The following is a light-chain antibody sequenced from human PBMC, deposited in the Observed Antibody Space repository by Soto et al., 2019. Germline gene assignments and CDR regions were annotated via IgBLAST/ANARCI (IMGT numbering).Light chain of an antibody. CDR1: SSNIGASSD. CDR3: QSYDSSLSGGV. J-gene: IGLJ3*02. V-gene: IGLV1-40*01. CDR2: GNS. Sequence: QSVLTQPPSVSVAPGQRVTISCTGSSSNIGASSDVHWYQQLPGTAPKLLIYGNSNRPSGVPDRFSGSKSGTSASLAITGLQAEDEADYYCQSYDSSLSGGVFGGGTKLTVL.